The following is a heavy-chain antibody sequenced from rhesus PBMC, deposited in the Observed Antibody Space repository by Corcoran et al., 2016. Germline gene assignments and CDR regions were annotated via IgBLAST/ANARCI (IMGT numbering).Heavy chain of an antibody. CDR3: ARDPVVVVITTFHDAFDF. CDR2: IYGSGGGT. D-gene: IGHD3-16*01. J-gene: IGHJ3*01. Sequence: QVQLQESGPGLVKPSETLSLTCAVSGGSISDDYYWSWIRQPPGKGLEWIGYIYGSGGGTNYNPSLKNRVTISIDTSKNQFSLKLSSVTAADTAVYYCARDPVVVVITTFHDAFDFWGQGLRVTVSS. CDR1: GGSISDDYY. V-gene: IGHV4-106*01.